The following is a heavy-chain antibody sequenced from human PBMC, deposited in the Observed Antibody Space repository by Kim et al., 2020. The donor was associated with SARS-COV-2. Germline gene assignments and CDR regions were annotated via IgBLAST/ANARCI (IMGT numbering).Heavy chain of an antibody. CDR1: GGSFSGYY. CDR2: INHSGST. CDR3: ARALAWYYGSGRSYFDY. Sequence: SETLSLTCAVYGGSFSGYYWSWIRQPPGKGLEWIGEINHSGSTNYNPSLKSRVTISVDTSKNQFSLKLSSVTAADTAVYYCARALAWYYGSGRSYFDYWGQGTLVTVSS. D-gene: IGHD3-10*01. V-gene: IGHV4-34*01. J-gene: IGHJ4*02.